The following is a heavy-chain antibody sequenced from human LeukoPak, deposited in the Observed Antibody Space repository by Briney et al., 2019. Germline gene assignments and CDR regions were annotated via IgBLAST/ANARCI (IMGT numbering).Heavy chain of an antibody. CDR1: GFTLCNYA. V-gene: IGHV3-21*01. Sequence: GGSLRLSCGASGFTLCNYAMNGAPPAPGEGREWVSSLCGSRIHTHYADSPKGPFTISRDNTRNSLYLQLNRLRADDTAVYCCATDSPVAGSKALDYWGQGTLVTVSS. CDR2: LCGSRIHT. CDR3: ATDSPVAGSKALDY. D-gene: IGHD6-19*01. J-gene: IGHJ4*02.